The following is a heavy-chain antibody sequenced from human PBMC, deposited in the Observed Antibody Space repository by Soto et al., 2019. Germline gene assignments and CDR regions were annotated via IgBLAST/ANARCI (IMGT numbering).Heavy chain of an antibody. CDR1: GGSVNIGSFY. V-gene: IGHV4-61*01. CDR2: MYYTGST. CDR3: ARQRPTDGRWEFANYYGMDV. Sequence: PSETLSLTCTVSGGSVNIGSFYWSWIRQPPGKGLEWIGHMYYTGSTNYNPPLKRRVTISSGTSKNQFSLKVNSVTAADTAVYYCARQRPTDGRWEFANYYGMDVWGQGTPVTVS. J-gene: IGHJ6*02. D-gene: IGHD1-26*01.